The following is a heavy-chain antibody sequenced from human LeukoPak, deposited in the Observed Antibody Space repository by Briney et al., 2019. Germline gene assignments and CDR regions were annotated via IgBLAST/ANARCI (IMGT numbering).Heavy chain of an antibody. J-gene: IGHJ4*02. V-gene: IGHV1-2*02. Sequence: ASLRVSCKASGYTFTGYYIHWIRQAPGQGLEWMGWINPNIGGTKYAQKFQGRVTVTRDTSTSTAYMELSGLRVDDTAAYYCARVDYCTKGVCINFDLWGQGTLVTVSS. CDR2: INPNIGGT. CDR3: ARVDYCTKGVCINFDL. CDR1: GYTFTGYY. D-gene: IGHD2-8*01.